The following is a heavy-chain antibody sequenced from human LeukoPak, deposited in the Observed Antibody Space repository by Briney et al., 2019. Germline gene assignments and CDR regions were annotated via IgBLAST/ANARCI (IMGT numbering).Heavy chain of an antibody. Sequence: SETLSLTCTVSGGSISSSSYYWGWIRQPPGKGLEWIGSIYYSGSTNYNPSLKSRVTMSVDTSKNQFSLKLSSVTAADTAVYYCARDDRVGAILGYMDVWGKGTTVTVSS. CDR2: IYYSGST. CDR1: GGSISSSSYY. J-gene: IGHJ6*03. V-gene: IGHV4-39*07. CDR3: ARDDRVGAILGYMDV. D-gene: IGHD1-26*01.